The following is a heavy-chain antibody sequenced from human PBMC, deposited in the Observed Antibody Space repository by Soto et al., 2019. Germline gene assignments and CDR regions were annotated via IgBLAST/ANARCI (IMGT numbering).Heavy chain of an antibody. CDR1: GGSISSGGYS. J-gene: IGHJ6*03. CDR2: IYHSGST. CDR3: ARGSHAVEGFYYYYMDV. Sequence: PSETLSLTCAVSGGSISSGGYSWSWIRQPPGKGLEWIGYIYHSGSTYYNPSLKSRVTISVDRSKNQFSLKLSSVTAADTAVYYCARGSHAVEGFYYYYMDVWGKGTTVTVSS. V-gene: IGHV4-30-2*01.